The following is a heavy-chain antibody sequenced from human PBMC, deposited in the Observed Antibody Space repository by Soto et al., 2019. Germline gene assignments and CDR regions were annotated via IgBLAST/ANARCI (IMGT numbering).Heavy chain of an antibody. V-gene: IGHV1-8*01. D-gene: IGHD2-15*01. J-gene: IGHJ4*02. CDR2: MNPNSGNT. Sequence: ASVKVSCKASGYTFTSYDINWVRQATGQGLEWMGWMNPNSGNTGYAQKFQGRVTMTRNTSISTAYMELSSLRSEDTAVYYCARVRRPGYCSGGSCYSKFDYWGQGTLVTVSS. CDR1: GYTFTSYD. CDR3: ARVRRPGYCSGGSCYSKFDY.